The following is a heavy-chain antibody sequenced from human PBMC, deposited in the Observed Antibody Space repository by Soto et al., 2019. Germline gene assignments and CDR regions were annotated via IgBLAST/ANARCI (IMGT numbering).Heavy chain of an antibody. CDR2: IVVGSGNT. Sequence: ASVKVSCKASGFTSTSSAVQWVRQARGQRLEWIGWIVVGSGNTNYAQKFQERVTITRDMSTSTAYMELSSLRSEDTAVYYCAAIRFLEYYYYGMDVWGQGTTVTVSS. V-gene: IGHV1-58*01. D-gene: IGHD3-3*01. CDR1: GFTSTSSA. J-gene: IGHJ6*02. CDR3: AAIRFLEYYYYGMDV.